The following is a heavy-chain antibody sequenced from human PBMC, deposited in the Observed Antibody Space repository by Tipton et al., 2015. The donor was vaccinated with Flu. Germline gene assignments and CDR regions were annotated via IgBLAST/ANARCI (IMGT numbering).Heavy chain of an antibody. CDR1: GFIFSEYY. Sequence: GSLRLSCAASGFIFSEYYMTWIRQAPGKGLEWVSHIRRGGSSIFYADSVMGRFTVSRDNAGNSLYLQMNSLRAEDTAVYYCARGRGFFGGDAFDIWGQGTTVTVSS. J-gene: IGHJ3*02. V-gene: IGHV3-11*01. CDR3: ARGRGFFGGDAFDI. D-gene: IGHD3-10*01. CDR2: IRRGGSSI.